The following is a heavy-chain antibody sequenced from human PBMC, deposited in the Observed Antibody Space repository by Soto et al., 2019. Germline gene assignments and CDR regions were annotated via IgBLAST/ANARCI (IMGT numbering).Heavy chain of an antibody. V-gene: IGHV4-59*01. CDR2: IYYSGST. J-gene: IGHJ4*02. CDR1: GGSISSYY. D-gene: IGHD3-22*01. Sequence: SETLSLTCTVSGGSISSYYWSWIRQPPGKGLEWIGYIYYSGSTNYNPSLKSRVTISVDTSKNQFSLKLSSVTAADTAVYYCARGHYYDSSGYWTLFDYWGQGTPVTVSS. CDR3: ARGHYYDSSGYWTLFDY.